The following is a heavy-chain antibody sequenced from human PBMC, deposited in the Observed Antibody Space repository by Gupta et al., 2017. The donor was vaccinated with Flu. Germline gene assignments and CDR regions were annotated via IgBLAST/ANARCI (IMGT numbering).Heavy chain of an antibody. V-gene: IGHV3-23*01. J-gene: IGHJ4*02. CDR2: VSSSGGST. CDR1: GFTFSSYA. Sequence: GGSLRLSCAASGFTFSSYAMSWVRQAPGKGLEWVSAVSSSGGSTYYPDSVKGRFTISRDNFKNTLYLQMNGLRAEDTALYYCAKRGAVPGTGYFDYWGQGTLVSVSS. D-gene: IGHD6-19*01. CDR3: AKRGAVPGTGYFDY.